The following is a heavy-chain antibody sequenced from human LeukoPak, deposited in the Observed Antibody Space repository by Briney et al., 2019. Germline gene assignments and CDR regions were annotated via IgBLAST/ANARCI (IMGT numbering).Heavy chain of an antibody. V-gene: IGHV3-23*01. CDR3: AKSEDSSGYYYGIVY. CDR1: GFTFSSYA. J-gene: IGHJ4*02. Sequence: GGSLRLSCAASGFTFSSYAMNWVRQAPGKGLEGVSAICGSGGSTYYADSVRGRSTISRDNSKTTLYLQLNSLRAEDTALYYCAKSEDSSGYYYGIVYWGQGTLVTVSS. D-gene: IGHD3-22*01. CDR2: ICGSGGST.